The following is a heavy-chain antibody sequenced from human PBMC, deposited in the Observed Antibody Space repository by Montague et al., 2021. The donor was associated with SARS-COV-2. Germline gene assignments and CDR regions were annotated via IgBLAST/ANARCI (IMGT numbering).Heavy chain of an antibody. J-gene: IGHJ4*02. CDR1: GFSFSTFW. CDR2: IKPDGSDK. CDR3: ARDPNWGAH. Sequence: SLRLSCPASGFSFSTFWMTWVRQAPGKGLEWVASIKPDGSDKYYAESVKGRFTISRDNARNSLYLQLNNLRAEDTAVYYCARDPNWGAHWGQGNLVTVSS. V-gene: IGHV3-7*05. D-gene: IGHD7-27*01.